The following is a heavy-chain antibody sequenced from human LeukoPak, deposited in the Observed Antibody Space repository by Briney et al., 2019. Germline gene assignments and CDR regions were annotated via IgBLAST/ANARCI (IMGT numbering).Heavy chain of an antibody. CDR1: RGTFSSYA. Sequence: SVKVSCKASRGTFSSYAISWVRQAPGQGLEWMGGIIPIFGTANYAQKFQGRVTITADESTSTAYMELSSLRSEDTAVYYCARDHGSGYYYMDVWGKGTTVTVSS. CDR3: ARDHGSGYYYMDV. J-gene: IGHJ6*03. V-gene: IGHV1-69*01. D-gene: IGHD3-10*01. CDR2: IIPIFGTA.